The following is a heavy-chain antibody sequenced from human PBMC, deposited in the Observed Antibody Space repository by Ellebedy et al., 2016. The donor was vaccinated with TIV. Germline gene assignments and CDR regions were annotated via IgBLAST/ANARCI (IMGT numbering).Heavy chain of an antibody. D-gene: IGHD2-15*01. CDR1: GFTFTGYW. V-gene: IGHV3-7*01. Sequence: GESLKISXAASGFTFTGYWLSWVRQAPGKGLEWVANIKQDGSERRYVDSVKGRFTISRDNAANSVFLQMSSLRAHDTAVYYCARDSGFYCLDFWGQGTLVTVSS. CDR2: IKQDGSER. J-gene: IGHJ4*02. CDR3: ARDSGFYCLDF.